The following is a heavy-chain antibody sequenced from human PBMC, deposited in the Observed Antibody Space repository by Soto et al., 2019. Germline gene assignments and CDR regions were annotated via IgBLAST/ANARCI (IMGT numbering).Heavy chain of an antibody. D-gene: IGHD1-1*01. J-gene: IGHJ5*02. CDR1: GASISGFY. CDR3: VRDGTKTLRDWFDP. CDR2: IYATGTT. V-gene: IGHV4-4*07. Sequence: WETLSLTCTVSGASISGFYWSWIRKSAGKGLEWIGRIYATGTTDYNPSLKSRVMMSVDTSKKQFSLKLRSVTAADTAVYYCVRDGTKTLRDWFDPWGQGISVTVSS.